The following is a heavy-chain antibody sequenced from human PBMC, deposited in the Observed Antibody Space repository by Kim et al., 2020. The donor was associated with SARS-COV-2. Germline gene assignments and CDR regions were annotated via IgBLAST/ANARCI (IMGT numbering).Heavy chain of an antibody. V-gene: IGHV3-23*01. D-gene: IGHD2-15*01. CDR1: GFTFSSYA. CDR2: ISYSGGST. J-gene: IGHJ4*02. CDR3: AKDPGLYCSGGSCYGDY. Sequence: GGSLRLSCAASGFTFSSYAMSWVRQAPGKGLEWVSAISYSGGSTYYADSVKGRFTISRDNSRNTLYLQMNSLRAEDTAVYYCAKDPGLYCSGGSCYGDYWGQGTLVTVSS.